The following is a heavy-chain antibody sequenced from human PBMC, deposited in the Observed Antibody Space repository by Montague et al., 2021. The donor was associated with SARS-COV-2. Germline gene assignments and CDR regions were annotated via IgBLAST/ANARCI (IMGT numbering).Heavy chain of an antibody. J-gene: IGHJ5*02. D-gene: IGHD6-19*01. CDR2: VYYNGDS. Sequence: SETLSLTCTVSGESTASHYWNWSRQSPGKRPELIGYVYYNGDSKYNPSLQSRVTISIDTSENQFSLRLNSVTAADTAVYFCLRGWAFDPWGQGRLVTVSS. CDR1: GESTASHY. CDR3: LRGWAFDP. V-gene: IGHV4-59*08.